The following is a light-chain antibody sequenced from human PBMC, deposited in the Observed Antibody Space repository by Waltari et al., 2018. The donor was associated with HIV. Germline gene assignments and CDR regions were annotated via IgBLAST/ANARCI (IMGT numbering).Light chain of an antibody. J-gene: IGLJ1*01. V-gene: IGLV1-51*01. Sequence: LTHPHSVSAAPGQKVTLSCSEDNPNLDNYFVPFYQQVPGSTPRLVMYDNEKRPPGIPDHLSAFKAGLSATLVITGLQIVDEGDYYCGTWDSSLSLYVFGSGTTVAVL. CDR3: GTWDSSLSLYV. CDR2: DNE. CDR1: NPNLDNYF.